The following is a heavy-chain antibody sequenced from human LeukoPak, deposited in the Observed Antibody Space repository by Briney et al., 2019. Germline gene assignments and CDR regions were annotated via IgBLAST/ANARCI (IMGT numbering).Heavy chain of an antibody. J-gene: IGHJ4*02. CDR3: ARVEWEPYYFDY. CDR1: GYNFTDYY. Sequence: ASVKVSCKASGYNFTDYYMHWVRQAPGQGLEWMGWINPNSGGTNYGQKFQGRVTMTRDTPISTAYMELSRLRSDDTAVYYCARVEWEPYYFDYWGQGTLVTVSS. D-gene: IGHD1-26*01. CDR2: INPNSGGT. V-gene: IGHV1-2*02.